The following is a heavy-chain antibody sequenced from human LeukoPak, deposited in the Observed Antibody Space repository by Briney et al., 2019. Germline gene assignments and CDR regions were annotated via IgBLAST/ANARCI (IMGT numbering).Heavy chain of an antibody. V-gene: IGHV3-33*06. J-gene: IGHJ4*02. CDR1: GFTFSSYG. CDR3: AKSVRWLAFYYFDY. CDR2: IWFDGKNE. Sequence: QTGGSLRLSCAASGFTFSSYGMHWVRQAPGKGLEWVADIWFDGKNEHFADSVKGRFTISRDNSKNTMYLQINSLRAEDTAVYYCAKSVRWLAFYYFDYWGQGTLVTVSS. D-gene: IGHD6-19*01.